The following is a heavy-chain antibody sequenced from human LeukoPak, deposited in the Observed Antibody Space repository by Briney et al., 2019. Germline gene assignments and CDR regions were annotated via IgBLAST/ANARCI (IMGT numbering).Heavy chain of an antibody. Sequence: GRSLRLPCAASGFTFSSYAMHWVRQAPGKGLEWVAVISYDGSNKYYADSVKGRFTISRDNSKNTLYLQMNSLRAEDTAVYYCARDHRGGYDPDYFDYWGQGTLVTVSS. V-gene: IGHV3-30-3*01. CDR1: GFTFSSYA. CDR3: ARDHRGGYDPDYFDY. J-gene: IGHJ4*02. CDR2: ISYDGSNK. D-gene: IGHD5-12*01.